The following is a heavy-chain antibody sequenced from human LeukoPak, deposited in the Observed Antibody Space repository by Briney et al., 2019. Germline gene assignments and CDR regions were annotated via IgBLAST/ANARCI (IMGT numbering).Heavy chain of an antibody. V-gene: IGHV4-59*01. Sequence: SETLSLTCTVSGGSISSYYWSWIRQPPGKGLEWIGYIYYSGSTNYNPSLKSRVTITVDTSKNQFSLKLSSVTAADTAVYYCARVYSSGWFAVDYWGQGTLVTVSS. CDR3: ARVYSSGWFAVDY. D-gene: IGHD6-19*01. CDR2: IYYSGST. CDR1: GGSISSYY. J-gene: IGHJ4*02.